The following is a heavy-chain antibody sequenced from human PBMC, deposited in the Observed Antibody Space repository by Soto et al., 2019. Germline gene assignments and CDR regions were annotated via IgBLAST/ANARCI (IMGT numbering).Heavy chain of an antibody. Sequence: EVQLVESGGGLVQPGRSLRLSCAASGFMFDDYAMHWVRQAPGKGLEWVSGMSWNKDNIGYADSVKGRFTISRDNARNSLYLQMNSLRNEDTALYYCVKGLGFGSGWYRGFDYWGQGNVVSVSS. CDR3: VKGLGFGSGWYRGFDY. CDR1: GFMFDDYA. V-gene: IGHV3-9*01. J-gene: IGHJ4*02. CDR2: MSWNKDNI. D-gene: IGHD6-19*01.